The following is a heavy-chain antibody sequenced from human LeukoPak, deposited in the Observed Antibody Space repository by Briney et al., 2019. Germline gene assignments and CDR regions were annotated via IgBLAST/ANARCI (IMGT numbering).Heavy chain of an antibody. D-gene: IGHD1-26*01. J-gene: IGHJ6*03. CDR1: GGPISSYY. CDR3: ARSAKLRVYYYYMDV. CDR2: IYTTGST. Sequence: PSETLSLTYTVSGGPISSYYCSWIRQPAGKGLEWIGRIYTTGSTNYNPSLQSRVTMSVDTSKNQFSLRLSSVTAADTAVYYCARSAKLRVYYYYMDVWGKGTTVTVSS. V-gene: IGHV4-4*07.